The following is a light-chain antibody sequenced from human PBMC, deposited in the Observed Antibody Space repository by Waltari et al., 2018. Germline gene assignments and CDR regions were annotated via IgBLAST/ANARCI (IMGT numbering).Light chain of an antibody. CDR3: QQSYSRPPT. J-gene: IGKJ2*01. Sequence: DIQMTQAPSSLSASIGDRVIITCRASENIANYVSWYRQKPGTAPELLIYRISSLQSGVPSRFSGGGSGTDFTLTISRLQPEDFATYICQQSYSRPPTFGQGPRWRSN. CDR1: ENIANY. V-gene: IGKV1-39*01. CDR2: RIS.